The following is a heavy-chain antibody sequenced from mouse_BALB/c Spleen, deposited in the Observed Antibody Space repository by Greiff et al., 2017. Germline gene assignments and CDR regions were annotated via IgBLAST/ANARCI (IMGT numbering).Heavy chain of an antibody. CDR2: ISYSGST. D-gene: IGHD1-1*01. CDR3: ARWSTTVEGMDY. CDR1: GDSITSGY. Sequence: EVHLVESGPSLVKPSQTLSLTCSVTGDSITSGYWNWIRKFPGNKLEYMGYISYSGSTYYNPSLKSRISITRDTSKNQYYLQLNSVTTEDTATYYCARWSTTVEGMDYWGQGTSVTVSS. V-gene: IGHV3-8*02. J-gene: IGHJ4*01.